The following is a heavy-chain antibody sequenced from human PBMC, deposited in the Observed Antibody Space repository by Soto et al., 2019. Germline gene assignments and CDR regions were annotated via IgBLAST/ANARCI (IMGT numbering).Heavy chain of an antibody. CDR3: VKEGLAADFDS. CDR2: IRGDGSMT. D-gene: IGHD6-13*01. Sequence: EVHLVESGGGLVQPGGSLRLSCAASGFTFSNYWMHWVRQAPGKGLVWVSRIRGDGSMTNYAASVKGRFTISRDNAKNTLHVQMNSLRAEDTAVYYCVKEGLAADFDSWGQGTLVTVSS. J-gene: IGHJ4*02. V-gene: IGHV3-74*01. CDR1: GFTFSNYW.